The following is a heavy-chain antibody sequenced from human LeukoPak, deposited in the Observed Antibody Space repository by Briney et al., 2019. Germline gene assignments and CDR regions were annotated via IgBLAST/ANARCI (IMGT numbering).Heavy chain of an antibody. J-gene: IGHJ4*02. CDR2: ISAYNGNT. Sequence: ASVTVSCTASGYTFTSYGISWVRQAPGQGLEWMGWISAYNGNTNYAQKLQGRVTMTTDTSTSTAYMELRSLRSDDTAVYYCARDMERIAAAGRAPWGQGTLVTVSS. V-gene: IGHV1-18*01. CDR3: ARDMERIAAAGRAP. D-gene: IGHD6-13*01. CDR1: GYTFTSYG.